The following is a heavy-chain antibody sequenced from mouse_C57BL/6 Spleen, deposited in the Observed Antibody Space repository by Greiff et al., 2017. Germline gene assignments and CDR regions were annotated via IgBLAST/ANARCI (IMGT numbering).Heavy chain of an antibody. D-gene: IGHD1-3*01. CDR2: IDPSDSYT. Sequence: QVQLKQPGAELVMPGASVKLSCKASGYTFTSYWMHWVKQRPGQGLEWIGEIDPSDSYTNYNQKFKGKSTLTVDKSSSTAYMQLSSLTSEDSAVYYCARSYKGRNYFDYWGQGTTLTVSS. CDR1: GYTFTSYW. V-gene: IGHV1-69*01. CDR3: ARSYKGRNYFDY. J-gene: IGHJ2*01.